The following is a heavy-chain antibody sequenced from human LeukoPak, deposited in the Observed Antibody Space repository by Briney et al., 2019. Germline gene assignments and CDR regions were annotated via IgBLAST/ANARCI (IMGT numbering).Heavy chain of an antibody. J-gene: IGHJ4*02. CDR2: ISGSGGST. CDR3: AKDKGGYCSSTSCYGRGGFDY. D-gene: IGHD2-2*01. Sequence: SGGSLRLSCAVSGFTFSSYDMSWVRQAPRKGLESVSAISGSGGSTYYADSVKGRFTISRDNSKNTLYLQMNSLRAEDTAVYYCAKDKGGYCSSTSCYGRGGFDYWGQGTLVTVSS. CDR1: GFTFSSYD. V-gene: IGHV3-23*01.